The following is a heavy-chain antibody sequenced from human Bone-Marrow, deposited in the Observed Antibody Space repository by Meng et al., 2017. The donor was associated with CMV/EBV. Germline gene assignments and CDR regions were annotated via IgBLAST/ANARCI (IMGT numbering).Heavy chain of an antibody. CDR3: AHRQYKSYFDY. CDR1: GFSLSTGGVG. D-gene: IGHD1-14*01. Sequence: SGPTLVKPTQTLTLTCTFSGFSLSTGGVGVGWIRQPPGKALEWLALIYSNDDKRYSPSLKSRLTITEDTSKNQVVLTMTNMDPVDTAIYYCAHRQYKSYFDYWGQGTPVTVSS. V-gene: IGHV2-5*01. J-gene: IGHJ4*02. CDR2: IYSNDDK.